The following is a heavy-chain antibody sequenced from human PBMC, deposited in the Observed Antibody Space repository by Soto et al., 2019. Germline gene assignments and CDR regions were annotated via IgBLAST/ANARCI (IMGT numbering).Heavy chain of an antibody. CDR3: AREAGVITMIVVVKFGMDV. J-gene: IGHJ6*02. Sequence: QISCKASGYTFTSYYMHWVRQAPGQGLEWMGIINPSGGSTSYAQKFQGRVTMTRDTSTSTVYMELSSLRSEDTAVYYCAREAGVITMIVVVKFGMDVWGQGTTVTVSS. D-gene: IGHD3-22*01. CDR1: GYTFTSYY. V-gene: IGHV1-46*01. CDR2: INPSGGST.